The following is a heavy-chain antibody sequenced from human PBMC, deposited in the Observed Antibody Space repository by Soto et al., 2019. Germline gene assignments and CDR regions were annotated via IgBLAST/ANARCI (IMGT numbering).Heavy chain of an antibody. D-gene: IGHD7-27*01. CDR3: ARGWGRIFDS. CDR1: GGSFSGYY. CDR2: INHSGST. V-gene: IGHV4-34*01. J-gene: IGHJ4*02. Sequence: QVQLQQWGAGLLKPSETLSLTCAVYGGSFSGYYWSWIRPPPGKGLEWIGEINHSGSTNYNPSLKSRVTISADTSKNQFSLKLSSVTAADTAVYYCARGWGRIFDSWGQGTLVTVSS.